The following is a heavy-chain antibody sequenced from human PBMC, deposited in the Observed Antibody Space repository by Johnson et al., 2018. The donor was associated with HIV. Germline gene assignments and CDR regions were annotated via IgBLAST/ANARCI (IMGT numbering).Heavy chain of an antibody. Sequence: EVQLVESGGGVVQPGRSLRLSCAASGFTFSSYAMHWVRQAPGKGLEWVSAISGSAISTYYADSVKGRFTISRDNSKNTLYLQMNSLRVEDTAVYYCAKEQAADGVDAFDIWGQGTMVTVS. V-gene: IGHV3-23*04. CDR3: AKEQAADGVDAFDI. CDR2: ISGSAIST. J-gene: IGHJ3*02. D-gene: IGHD6-13*01. CDR1: GFTFSSYA.